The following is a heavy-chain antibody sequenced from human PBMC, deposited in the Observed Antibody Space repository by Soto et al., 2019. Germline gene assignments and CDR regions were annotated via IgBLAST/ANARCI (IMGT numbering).Heavy chain of an antibody. CDR2: ITCDSSSK. J-gene: IGHJ4*02. V-gene: IGHV3-9*01. D-gene: IGHD5-18*01. CDR1: GFTFDDYA. CDR3: ATLYVDTAMETFDY. Sequence: SLRLSCAASGFTFDDYAMHWVRQAPGKGLEWVAGITCDSSSKDYADSVKGRFTISRDNSKNTLYLQMNSLRAEDTAVYYCATLYVDTAMETFDYWGQGTLVTVSS.